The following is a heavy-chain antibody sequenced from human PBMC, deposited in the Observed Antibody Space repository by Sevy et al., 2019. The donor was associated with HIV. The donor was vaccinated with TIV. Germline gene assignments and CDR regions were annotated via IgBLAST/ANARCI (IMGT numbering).Heavy chain of an antibody. Sequence: GGCLRLSCAASGFTFSSYAMSWVRQAPGKGLEWVSAISGSGGSTYYADSVKGRFTISRDNSKNTLYLQMNSLRAEDTAVYYCAKDPRSTRGGYYGMDVWGQGTTVTVSS. D-gene: IGHD2-2*01. CDR1: GFTFSSYA. J-gene: IGHJ6*02. CDR3: AKDPRSTRGGYYGMDV. CDR2: ISGSGGST. V-gene: IGHV3-23*01.